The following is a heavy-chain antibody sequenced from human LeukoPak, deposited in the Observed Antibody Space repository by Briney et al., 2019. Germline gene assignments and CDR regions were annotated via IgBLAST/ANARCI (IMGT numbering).Heavy chain of an antibody. J-gene: IGHJ5*02. Sequence: PSETLSLTCTVSGGSVSSGSYYWSWIRQPPGKGLEWIGYIYYSGSTNYNPSLKSRATISVDTSKNQFSLKLSSVTAADTAVYYCARVDYDFWSGYYTRNWFDPWGQGTLVTVSS. D-gene: IGHD3-3*01. V-gene: IGHV4-61*01. CDR1: GGSVSSGSYY. CDR2: IYYSGST. CDR3: ARVDYDFWSGYYTRNWFDP.